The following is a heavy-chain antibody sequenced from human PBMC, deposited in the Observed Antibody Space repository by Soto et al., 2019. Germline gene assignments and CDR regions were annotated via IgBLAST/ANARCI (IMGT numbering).Heavy chain of an antibody. Sequence: QVQLVESGGGVVQPGGSLRLSCAASGFTFSNYGMHWVRQAPGKGLEWGAVIWYDGNNKYYADSVKGRFTISRDNSNNTLYVQMTSLRAEDTAVYYCARGLHSLFDYWGQGTLVTVSS. CDR2: IWYDGNNK. CDR1: GFTFSNYG. J-gene: IGHJ4*02. V-gene: IGHV3-33*01. CDR3: ARGLHSLFDY. D-gene: IGHD2-21*01.